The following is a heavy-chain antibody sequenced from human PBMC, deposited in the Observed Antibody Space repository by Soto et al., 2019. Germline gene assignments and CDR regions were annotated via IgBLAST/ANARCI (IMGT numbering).Heavy chain of an antibody. V-gene: IGHV3-23*01. Sequence: EVQLLESGGGLVQPGGSLRLSCAASGFTFSSYAMSWVRQAPGKGLEWVSAISGSGGSKYYADSVKGRFTISRDNSKNTLYLQMNSLRAEDTAVYYCAKDSRYCSGGSCYSGLIDYWGQGTLVTVSS. CDR1: GFTFSSYA. D-gene: IGHD2-15*01. CDR2: ISGSGGSK. CDR3: AKDSRYCSGGSCYSGLIDY. J-gene: IGHJ4*02.